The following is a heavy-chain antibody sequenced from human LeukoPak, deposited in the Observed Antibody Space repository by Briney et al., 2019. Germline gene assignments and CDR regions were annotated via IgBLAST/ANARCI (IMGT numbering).Heavy chain of an antibody. V-gene: IGHV3-23*01. CDR1: GFTVSSYA. D-gene: IGHD5-24*01. Sequence: PGGSLRLSCAASGFTVSSYAMTWVRQAPGKGLEWVSAIGYGAGDTYYADSVKGRFTISRDNSMNTLYLQMSSLRADDTALYYCAKDDDGHHHGLDHWGQGTLVTVSS. CDR2: IGYGAGDT. J-gene: IGHJ4*02. CDR3: AKDDDGHHHGLDH.